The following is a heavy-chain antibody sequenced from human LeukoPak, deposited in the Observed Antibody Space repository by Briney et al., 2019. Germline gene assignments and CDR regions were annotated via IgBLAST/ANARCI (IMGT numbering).Heavy chain of an antibody. V-gene: IGHV4-4*07. D-gene: IGHD5-12*01. CDR1: GGYISSYY. Sequence: SETLSLTCTAFGGYISSYYWSWIRQPAGKGLEWIGRIYISGSTNYNPSLKSRVTMSVDTSKNQFSLKLSSVTAADTAVYYCARAGGATITPFDYWGQGTLVTVSS. CDR3: ARAGGATITPFDY. J-gene: IGHJ4*02. CDR2: IYISGST.